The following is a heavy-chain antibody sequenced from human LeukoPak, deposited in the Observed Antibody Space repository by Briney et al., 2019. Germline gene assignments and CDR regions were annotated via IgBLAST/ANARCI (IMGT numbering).Heavy chain of an antibody. J-gene: IGHJ4*02. CDR2: IYYSGST. D-gene: IGHD3-22*01. Sequence: PSETLSLTCTVSGGSISSYYWSWIRQPPGKGLEWIGYIYYSGSTNYNPSLKRRVTISVDTSKNQFSLKLSSVTAADTAVYYCARGPDHYYDSSGYYSGDKDFDYWGQGTLVTVSS. CDR3: ARGPDHYYDSSGYYSGDKDFDY. CDR1: GGSISSYY. V-gene: IGHV4-59*01.